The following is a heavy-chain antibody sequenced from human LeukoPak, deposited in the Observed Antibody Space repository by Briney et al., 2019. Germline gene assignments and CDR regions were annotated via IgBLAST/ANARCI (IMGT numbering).Heavy chain of an antibody. CDR1: GFTFSNYA. Sequence: GGSLRLSCAASGFTFSNYAMHSGRQAPGKGLEWVALMSYDASHQSNTDSVKDRFIISRDNSNNTVFLQMHSLRTEATAVYYCAAQRVGYFRSWGQGTLVTVSS. D-gene: IGHD2/OR15-2a*01. V-gene: IGHV3-30*10. J-gene: IGHJ5*02. CDR2: MSYDASHQ. CDR3: AAQRVGYFRS.